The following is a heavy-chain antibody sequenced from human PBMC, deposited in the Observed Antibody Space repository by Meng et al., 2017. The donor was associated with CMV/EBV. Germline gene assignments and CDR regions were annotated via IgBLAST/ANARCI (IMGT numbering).Heavy chain of an antibody. CDR3: AKTGTGSIAADAFDI. D-gene: IGHD6-25*01. V-gene: IGHV3-23*01. CDR1: GFTFSSYA. J-gene: IGHJ3*02. Sequence: GESLKISCAASGFTFSSYAMSWVRQAPGKGLEWVSAISGSGGSTYYADSVKGRFTISRDNSKNTLYLQMNGLRAEDTAVYYCAKTGTGSIAADAFDIWGQGTMVTVSS. CDR2: ISGSGGST.